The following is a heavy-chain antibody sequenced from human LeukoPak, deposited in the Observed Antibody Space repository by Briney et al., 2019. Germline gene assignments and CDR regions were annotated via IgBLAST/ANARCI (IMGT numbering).Heavy chain of an antibody. J-gene: IGHJ4*02. CDR3: ARGDPTGAPDANYFDY. CDR1: GGSISSYY. V-gene: IGHV4-4*07. Sequence: PSETLSLTCTVSGGSISSYYWSWIRQPAGKGLEWIGRIYTSGSTNYNPSLKSRVTISVDTSKNQFSLKLSSVTAADTAVYYCARGDPTGAPDANYFDYWGQGTLVTVSS. CDR2: IYTSGST. D-gene: IGHD2-2*01.